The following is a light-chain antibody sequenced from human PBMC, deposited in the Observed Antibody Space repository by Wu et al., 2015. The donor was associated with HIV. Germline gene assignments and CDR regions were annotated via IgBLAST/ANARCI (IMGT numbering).Light chain of an antibody. CDR1: QSISSY. J-gene: IGKJ1*01. CDR2: AAS. Sequence: IQMTQSPSSLSASVGDRVTITCRASQSISSYLNWYQQKPGKVPKLLIYAASNLQSGVPSRFSGSGSGTDFTLTISSLQPEDFATYYCQQTYSSPKTFGQGTKVEIK. V-gene: IGKV1-39*01. CDR3: QQTYSSPKT.